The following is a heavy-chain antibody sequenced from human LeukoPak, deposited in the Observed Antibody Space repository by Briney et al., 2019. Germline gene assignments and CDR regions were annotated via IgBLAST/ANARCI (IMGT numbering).Heavy chain of an antibody. V-gene: IGHV4-59*08. D-gene: IGHD4-17*01. J-gene: IGHJ6*03. CDR1: GGSISSYY. CDR3: ARHGSPTVTTPIHYYYYIDV. CDR2: IYYSGST. Sequence: PSETLSLTCTVSGGSISSYYWSWIRQPPGKGLEWIGYIYYSGSTNYNPSLKSRVTISVDTSKNQFSLKLSSVTAADTAVYYCARHGSPTVTTPIHYYYYIDVWGKGTTVTISS.